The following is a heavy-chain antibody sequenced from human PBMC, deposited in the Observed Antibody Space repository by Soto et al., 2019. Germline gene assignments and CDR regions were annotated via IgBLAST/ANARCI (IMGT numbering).Heavy chain of an antibody. Sequence: LRLSCAASGFTFYSYWMSWVRQAPGKGLEWVANIKQDGSEKYYVDSVKGRFTISRDNAKNSLYLQMNSLRAEDTAVYYCARDDGVSPFDYCGQGTLVTVSS. CDR3: ARDDGVSPFDY. V-gene: IGHV3-7*01. CDR1: GFTFYSYW. D-gene: IGHD3-16*01. CDR2: IKQDGSEK. J-gene: IGHJ4*02.